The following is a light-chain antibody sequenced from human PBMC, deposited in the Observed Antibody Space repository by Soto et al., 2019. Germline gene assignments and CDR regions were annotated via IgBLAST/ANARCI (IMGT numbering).Light chain of an antibody. Sequence: QSVLTQPPSVSGAPGQGVTISCTGSSSNIGAGYDVHWYQQLPGTAPKLLIYGNSNRPSGVPDRFSGSKSGTSASLAITGLQAEDEADYYCQSYDSSLSASFGTGTKVTVL. J-gene: IGLJ1*01. CDR3: QSYDSSLSAS. V-gene: IGLV1-40*01. CDR1: SSNIGAGYD. CDR2: GNS.